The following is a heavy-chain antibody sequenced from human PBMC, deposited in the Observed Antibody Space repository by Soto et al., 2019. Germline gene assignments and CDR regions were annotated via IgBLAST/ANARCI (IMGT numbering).Heavy chain of an antibody. J-gene: IGHJ5*02. Sequence: LSLTCAVSGGSISSGGYSWSWIRQPPGKGLEWIGYIYHSGSTYYNPSLKSRVTISVDRSKNQFSLKLSSVTAADTAVYYCARGQVDTMVRGVIEWFDPWGQGTLVTVSS. V-gene: IGHV4-30-2*01. CDR2: IYHSGST. CDR3: ARGQVDTMVRGVIEWFDP. D-gene: IGHD3-10*01. CDR1: GGSISSGGYS.